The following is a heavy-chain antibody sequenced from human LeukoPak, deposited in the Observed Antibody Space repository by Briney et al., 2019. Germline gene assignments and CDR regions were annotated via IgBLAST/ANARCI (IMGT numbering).Heavy chain of an antibody. Sequence: SETLSLTCTVSGGSISSYYWSWTRQPPGKGLEWIGYIYYSGSTNYNPSLKSRVTISVDTSKNQFSLKLSSVTAADTAVYYCARAVRPPRGMDVWGQGTTVTVSS. J-gene: IGHJ6*02. V-gene: IGHV4-59*01. D-gene: IGHD6-19*01. CDR2: IYYSGST. CDR1: GGSISSYY. CDR3: ARAVRPPRGMDV.